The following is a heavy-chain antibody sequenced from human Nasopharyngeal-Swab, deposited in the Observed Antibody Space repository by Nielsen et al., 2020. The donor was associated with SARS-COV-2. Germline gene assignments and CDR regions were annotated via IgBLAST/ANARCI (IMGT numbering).Heavy chain of an antibody. CDR3: AGGNSADH. CDR2: RKEDGSEN. J-gene: IGHJ4*02. D-gene: IGHD4-23*01. Sequence: ESLKISCAASGSTFSSYWMSWLRQAPGKGQERVANRKEDGSENYYVDSVKGRFTISRDNAKNSLYLQRNSLRAEDTAVYYCAGGNSADHWGQGTLVTVSS. CDR1: GSTFSSYW. V-gene: IGHV3-7*03.